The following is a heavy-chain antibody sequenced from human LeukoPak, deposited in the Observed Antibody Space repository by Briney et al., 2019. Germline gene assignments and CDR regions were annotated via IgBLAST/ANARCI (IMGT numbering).Heavy chain of an antibody. CDR2: INHSGST. CDR1: GGSFSGYY. J-gene: IGHJ6*03. Sequence: PSETLSLTCAVYGGSFSGYYWSWIRQPPGKWLERIGEINHSGSTNYNPSLKSRVTISVDTSKNQFSLKLSSVSAADTAVYYCARGESNTMVRGVMDVWGKGTTVTVSS. D-gene: IGHD3-10*01. V-gene: IGHV4-34*01. CDR3: ARGESNTMVRGVMDV.